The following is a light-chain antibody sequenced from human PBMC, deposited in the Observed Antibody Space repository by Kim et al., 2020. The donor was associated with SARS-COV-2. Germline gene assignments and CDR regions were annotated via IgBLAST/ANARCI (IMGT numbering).Light chain of an antibody. CDR3: QQDHNYPRT. CDR1: QDIRND. V-gene: IGKV1-6*01. Sequence: SASVGDRVTITCRASQDIRNDLGWYQQRPGKAPRLLIFAATTLQSRVPSKFSGSGSGTEFILTIDSLQPEDFATYFCQQDHNYPRTFGQGTKLEI. J-gene: IGKJ2*02. CDR2: AAT.